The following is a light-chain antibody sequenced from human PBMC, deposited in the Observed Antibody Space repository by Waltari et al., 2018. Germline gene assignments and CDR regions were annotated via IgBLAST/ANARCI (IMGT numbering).Light chain of an antibody. CDR3: QQVDSFPLT. Sequence: DIQMTQSPASVSASVGDRVTITCRASQAISSWLAWYQQKPGKAPKLLIYTASSLQSGVPSRFSGSGSATAFTLTISSLEPDDFAAYYCQQVDSFPLTFGGGTKVDI. CDR2: TAS. CDR1: QAISSW. V-gene: IGKV1-12*01. J-gene: IGKJ4*01.